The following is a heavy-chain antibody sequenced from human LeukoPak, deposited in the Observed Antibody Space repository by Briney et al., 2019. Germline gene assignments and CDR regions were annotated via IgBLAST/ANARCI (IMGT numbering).Heavy chain of an antibody. J-gene: IGHJ5*02. CDR2: ISSSSYI. D-gene: IGHD6-13*01. CDR3: ATLTAANNWFDP. V-gene: IGHV3-21*01. CDR1: GFTFSSYS. Sequence: GGSLRLSCAASGFTFSSYSMNWVRQAPGKGLEWVSSISSSSYIYYADSVKGRFTTSRDNAKNSLYLQMNSLRAEDTAVYYCATLTAANNWFDPWGQGTLVTVSS.